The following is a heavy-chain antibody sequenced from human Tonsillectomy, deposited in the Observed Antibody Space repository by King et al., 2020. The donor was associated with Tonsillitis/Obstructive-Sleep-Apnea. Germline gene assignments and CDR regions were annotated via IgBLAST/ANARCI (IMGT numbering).Heavy chain of an antibody. J-gene: IGHJ6*03. V-gene: IGHV2-26*01. D-gene: IGHD3-3*01. CDR1: GFSLSNARMG. CDR3: ARIQRAYYDFWSGYYPPTYYYYYMDV. CDR2: IFSNDEK. Sequence: VTLKESGPVLVKPTETLTLTCTVSGFSLSNARMGVSWIRQPPGKALEWLAHIFSNDEKSYSTSLKSRLTISKDTSNNQVVLTMTNMDPVDTATYYCARIQRAYYDFWSGYYPPTYYYYYMDVWGKGTTVTVSS.